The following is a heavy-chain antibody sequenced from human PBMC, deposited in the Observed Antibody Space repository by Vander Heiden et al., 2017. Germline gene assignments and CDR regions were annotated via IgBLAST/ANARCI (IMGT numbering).Heavy chain of an antibody. J-gene: IGHJ6*02. CDR3: ARVTARPIYYYGMDV. CDR2: INPSSGGT. D-gene: IGHD6-6*01. Sequence: QVQLVQSGAEVKKPGASVKVSCKASGYTFTGYYMHWVRQGPGQGLEWMGWINPSSGGTNYAQKFQGRVTMTRDTSISTAYMELSRLRSDDTAMYYCARVTARPIYYYGMDVWGQGTTVTVSS. CDR1: GYTFTGYY. V-gene: IGHV1-2*02.